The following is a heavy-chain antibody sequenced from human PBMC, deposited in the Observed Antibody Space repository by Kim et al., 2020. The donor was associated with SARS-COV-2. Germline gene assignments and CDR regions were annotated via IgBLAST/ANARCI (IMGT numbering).Heavy chain of an antibody. V-gene: IGHV5-10-1*01. J-gene: IGHJ6*02. CDR1: GYSFTSYW. CDR3: ARRGGYSPYYYGMDV. Sequence: GESLKISCKGSGYSFTSYWISWVRQMPGKGLEWMGRIDPSDSYTNYSPSFQGHVTISADKSISTAYLQWSSLKASDTAMYYYARRGGYSPYYYGMDVWGQGTTVTVSS. CDR2: IDPSDSYT. D-gene: IGHD5-12*01.